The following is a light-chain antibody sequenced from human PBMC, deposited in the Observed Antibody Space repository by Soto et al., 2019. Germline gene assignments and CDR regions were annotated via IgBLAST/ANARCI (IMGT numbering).Light chain of an antibody. V-gene: IGKV1-5*03. CDR2: KAS. J-gene: IGKJ1*01. CDR1: QTISSW. CDR3: QHYNSYSEA. Sequence: DIQMTQSPSTLSGSVGDRVTITCRARQTISSWLAWYQQKPGKAPKLLIYKASTLKSGVPSRFSGSGSGTEFTLTISSLPPDDFATYYGQHYNSYSEAFGQGTKVELK.